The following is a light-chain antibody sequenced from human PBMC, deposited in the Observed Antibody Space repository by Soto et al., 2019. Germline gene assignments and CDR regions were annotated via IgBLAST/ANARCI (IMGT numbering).Light chain of an antibody. CDR1: ESVSDSY. V-gene: IGKV3-20*01. Sequence: EIVLTQSPGTLSLSPGERATLSCRASESVSDSYLAWYQQKPGQAPRLLIYASSRATGIPDRFSGSGSGTDFTLNISRLEPEDFAVYYCQHYGTSALFGPGTKVEIK. J-gene: IGKJ3*01. CDR3: QHYGTSAL. CDR2: AS.